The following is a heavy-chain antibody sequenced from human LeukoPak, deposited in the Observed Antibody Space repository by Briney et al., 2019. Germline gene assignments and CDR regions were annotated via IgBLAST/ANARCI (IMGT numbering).Heavy chain of an antibody. CDR1: GFTVSSKY. CDR3: AGLAARSLYYFDY. V-gene: IGHV3-53*01. Sequence: GGSLRLSCAASGFTVSSKYMSWVRLAPGKGLEWVSVIYSGGSTYYADSVKGRFTISRDNSKNTLYLQMNSLRAEDTAVYYCAGLAARSLYYFDYWGQGTLVTVSS. CDR2: IYSGGST. J-gene: IGHJ4*02. D-gene: IGHD6-6*01.